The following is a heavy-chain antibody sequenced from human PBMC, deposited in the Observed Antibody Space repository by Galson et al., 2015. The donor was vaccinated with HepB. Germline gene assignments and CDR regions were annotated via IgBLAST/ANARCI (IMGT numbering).Heavy chain of an antibody. CDR2: ISYDGSNK. D-gene: IGHD6-6*01. V-gene: IGHV3-30*18. CDR3: AKAGKIAARGFFDY. Sequence: SLRLSCAASGFTFSSYGMHWVRQAPGKGLEWVAVISYDGSNKYYADSVKGRFTISRDNSKNTLYLQMNSLRAEDTAVYYCAKAGKIAARGFFDYWGQGTLVTVSS. CDR1: GFTFSSYG. J-gene: IGHJ4*02.